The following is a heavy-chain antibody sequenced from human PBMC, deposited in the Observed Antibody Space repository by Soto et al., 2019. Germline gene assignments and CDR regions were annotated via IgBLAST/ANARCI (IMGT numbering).Heavy chain of an antibody. CDR3: SRDKGVDPGAFDI. J-gene: IGHJ3*02. D-gene: IGHD5-18*01. CDR2: IPYIGST. Sequence: SQTLSLTCTVFGGSISSYYWSWIRQPPGKGLEWIGYIPYIGSTNYNTSLKSRVTISVDTSKNQLSLNLISLTAADTAVYYCSRDKGVDPGAFDIWGQGTMVTVSS. CDR1: GGSISSYY. V-gene: IGHV4-59*12.